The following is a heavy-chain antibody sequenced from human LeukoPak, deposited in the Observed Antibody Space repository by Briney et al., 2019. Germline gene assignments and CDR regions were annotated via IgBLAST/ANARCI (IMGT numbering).Heavy chain of an antibody. Sequence: ASVKVSCKASGYTFTSYGISWVRQAPGQGLEWMGWISAYNGNTNYAQKLQGRVTMTTDTSTSTAYMELRSLRSDDTAVYYCARTPDIVVVPAAMWAFDIWGQGTMVTVSS. CDR3: ARTPDIVVVPAAMWAFDI. CDR2: ISAYNGNT. D-gene: IGHD2-2*01. CDR1: GYTFTSYG. J-gene: IGHJ3*02. V-gene: IGHV1-18*04.